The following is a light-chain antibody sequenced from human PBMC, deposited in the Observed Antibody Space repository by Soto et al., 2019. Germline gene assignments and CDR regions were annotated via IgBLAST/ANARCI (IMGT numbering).Light chain of an antibody. CDR1: QSLLQSNGYKY. V-gene: IGKV2-28*01. CDR2: LGS. CDR3: MQALHTPRT. J-gene: IGKJ5*01. Sequence: DIVMTQSPLSLPVTPGEAASISCRSSQSLLQSNGYKYLDWYLQKPGQSPQLLIYLGSNRASGVPDRFSGSGSCTDFTLKITRVEAEDVGVYYCMQALHTPRTFGQGTRLEIK.